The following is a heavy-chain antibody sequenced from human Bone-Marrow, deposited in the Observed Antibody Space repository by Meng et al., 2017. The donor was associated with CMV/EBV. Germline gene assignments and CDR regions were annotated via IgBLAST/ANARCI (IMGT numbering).Heavy chain of an antibody. Sequence: SFSGYYWAWISQPPGKGLEWIGKINDRRSTNYDPSLKSRVTMSIDTAKAHFSLKLTSVTAADTAVYYCARVLGTVTTNWFDPWGQGTLVTVSS. D-gene: IGHD4-17*01. V-gene: IGHV4-34*01. J-gene: IGHJ5*02. CDR2: INDRRST. CDR3: ARVLGTVTTNWFDP. CDR1: SFSGYY.